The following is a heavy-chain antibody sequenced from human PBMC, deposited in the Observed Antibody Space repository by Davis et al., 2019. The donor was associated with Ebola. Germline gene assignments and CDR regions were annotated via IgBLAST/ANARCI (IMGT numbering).Heavy chain of an antibody. J-gene: IGHJ5*02. V-gene: IGHV3-23*01. CDR3: AKGCSGGMCYDH. CDR1: GFTFSEST. D-gene: IGHD2-15*01. CDR2: VTDSGGYT. Sequence: GSLILSCAASGFTFSESTMTSVRPAPGKGLEWVSVVTDSGGYTNSADPVKGRFTISRDNSKNTLYLQMNSLGVEDTDVYYCAKGCSGGMCYDHWGQGTLVTVSS.